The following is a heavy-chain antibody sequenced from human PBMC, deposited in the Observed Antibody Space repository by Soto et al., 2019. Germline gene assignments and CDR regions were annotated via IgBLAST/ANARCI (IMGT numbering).Heavy chain of an antibody. J-gene: IGHJ4*02. CDR2: ISAHNGNT. V-gene: IGHV1-18*01. CDR1: GYGFTTYG. D-gene: IGHD1-1*01. Sequence: QVHLVQSGAEVKKPGASVKVSCKGSGYGFTTYGITWVRQAPGQGLEWMAWISAHNGNTNYAQKLQGRVTVTRDTSTRTAYMELRSLRSDDTAVYYCARGRYGDYWGQGALVTVPS. CDR3: ARGRYGDY.